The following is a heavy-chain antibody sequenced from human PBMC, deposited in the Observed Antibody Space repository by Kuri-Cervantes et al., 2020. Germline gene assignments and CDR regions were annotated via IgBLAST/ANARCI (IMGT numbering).Heavy chain of an antibody. CDR3: ARDISERERKDY. V-gene: IGHV3-7*01. D-gene: IGHD1-26*01. Sequence: LSLTCAASGFTFGSHWMSWVRQAPGKGLEWVANIKQDGSEKYYVDSVKGRFTISRDNSKNTLYLQMNSLRAEDTAVYYCARDISERERKDYWGQGTLVTVSS. J-gene: IGHJ4*02. CDR2: IKQDGSEK. CDR1: GFTFGSHW.